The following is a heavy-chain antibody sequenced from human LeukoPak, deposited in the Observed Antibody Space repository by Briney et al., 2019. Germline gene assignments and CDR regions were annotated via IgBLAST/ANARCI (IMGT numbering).Heavy chain of an antibody. CDR2: ISYDGSNK. CDR3: ASGRAFDI. J-gene: IGHJ3*02. Sequence: GGSLRLSCAASGFTFSSYAMHGVRKAPGKGLEWVAVISYDGSNKYYADSVKGRFTISTDNSKSTLYLQMNSLRAEDTAVYYCASGRAFDIWGQGTMVTVSS. V-gene: IGHV3-30*04. CDR1: GFTFSSYA.